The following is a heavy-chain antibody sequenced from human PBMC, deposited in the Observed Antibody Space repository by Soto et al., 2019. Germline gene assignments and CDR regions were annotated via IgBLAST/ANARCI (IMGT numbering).Heavy chain of an antibody. CDR3: TIPRGPMIRP. CDR1: GFTFSNAW. J-gene: IGHJ5*02. Sequence: EVQLVESGGGLVEPGGSLRLSCTASGFTFSNAWMTWVRQAPGKRLAWVGRIKSKTDGGTTDYAAPVKCKYTISRDDSNTTMYMQMHRLKTEDTAVYYCTIPRGPMIRPWGQGTLVTVSS. V-gene: IGHV3-15*01. CDR2: IKSKTDGGTT. D-gene: IGHD3-22*01.